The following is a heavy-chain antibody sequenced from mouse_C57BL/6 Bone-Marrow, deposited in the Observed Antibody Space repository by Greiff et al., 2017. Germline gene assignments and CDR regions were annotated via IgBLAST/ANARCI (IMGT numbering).Heavy chain of an antibody. V-gene: IGHV1-85*01. CDR2: IYPRDGSP. D-gene: IGHD1-1*01. CDR1: GYTFTSYD. CDR3: ARLEFDGSVGDWYFDV. J-gene: IGHJ1*03. Sequence: VHLVESGPELVKPGASVKLSCKASGYTFTSYDINWVKQRPGQGLEWIGWIYPRDGSPKYNEKLKGKATLTVDKSSSTAYMELHSLTSEDAAVSVCARLEFDGSVGDWYFDVWGTGTTVTVSS.